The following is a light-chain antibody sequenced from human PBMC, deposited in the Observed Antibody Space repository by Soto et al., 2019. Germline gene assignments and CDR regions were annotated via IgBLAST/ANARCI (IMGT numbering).Light chain of an antibody. V-gene: IGKV1-5*03. CDR1: QSISSW. CDR3: QQYNSNWT. Sequence: DIQMTQSPSTLSASVGDRVTITCRASQSISSWLAWYQQKPGKAPKLLIYKASSLESGVPSRLSGSGSGTEFTLTITSLQPDDFATYYCQQYNSNWTFGQGTKVEIK. J-gene: IGKJ1*01. CDR2: KAS.